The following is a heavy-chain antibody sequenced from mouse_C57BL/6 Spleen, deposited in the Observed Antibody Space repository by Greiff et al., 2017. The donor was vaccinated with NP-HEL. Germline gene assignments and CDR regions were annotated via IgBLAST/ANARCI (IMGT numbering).Heavy chain of an antibody. D-gene: IGHD1-1*01. J-gene: IGHJ3*01. CDR2: IYPRSGNT. V-gene: IGHV1-81*01. CDR3: ASRTVVARDFAY. Sequence: QVQLKESGAELARPGASVKLSCKASGYTFTSYGISWVKQRTGQGLEWIGEIYPRSGNTYYNEKFKGKATLAADKSSSTAYMELRSLTSEDSAVYFCASRTVVARDFAYWGQGTLVTVSA. CDR1: GYTFTSYG.